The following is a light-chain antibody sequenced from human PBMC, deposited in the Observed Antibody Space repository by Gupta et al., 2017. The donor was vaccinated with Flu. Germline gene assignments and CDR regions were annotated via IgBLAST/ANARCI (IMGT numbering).Light chain of an antibody. CDR2: KAS. CDR1: QSISDW. J-gene: IGKJ4*01. Sequence: DIQMTQSPSTLSTSVGDRVTITCRASQSISDWLAWYQQKPGKAPNLLIYKASSLKSGVPSRFSGSGSGTEFTLTISSLQPDDFATYYCQQDNTYPLTFGGGTTVEI. V-gene: IGKV1-5*03. CDR3: QQDNTYPLT.